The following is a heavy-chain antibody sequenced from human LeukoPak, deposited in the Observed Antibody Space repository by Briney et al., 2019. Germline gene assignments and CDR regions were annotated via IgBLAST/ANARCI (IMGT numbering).Heavy chain of an antibody. Sequence: GGSLRPSCAASGFTFSSYEMNWVRQAPGKGLEWVSYISSGGGTIYYADSVKGRFTISRDNAKNSLYLQMNSLRAEDTAVYYCASIAAVAARGVYWGQGTLVTVSS. CDR3: ASIAAVAARGVY. CDR2: ISSGGGTI. CDR1: GFTFSSYE. D-gene: IGHD6-13*01. V-gene: IGHV3-48*03. J-gene: IGHJ4*02.